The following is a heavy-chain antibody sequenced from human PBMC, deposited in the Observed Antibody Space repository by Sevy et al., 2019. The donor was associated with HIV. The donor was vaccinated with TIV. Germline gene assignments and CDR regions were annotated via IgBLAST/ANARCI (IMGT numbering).Heavy chain of an antibody. J-gene: IGHJ3*02. V-gene: IGHV3-23*01. CDR1: GFSFISYA. D-gene: IGHD2-15*01. Sequence: GGSPRLSCAASGFSFISYAVNWVRQAPGKGLEWVSAISGSDGATYYADSVKGRFSISRDNSKNTLYLQMDSLRAEDTAVYYCAKDIVAVVGDAFDIWGQGTMVTVSS. CDR2: ISGSDGAT. CDR3: AKDIVAVVGDAFDI.